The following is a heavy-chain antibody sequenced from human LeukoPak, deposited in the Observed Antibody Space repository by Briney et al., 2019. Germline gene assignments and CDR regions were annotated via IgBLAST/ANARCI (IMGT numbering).Heavy chain of an antibody. J-gene: IGHJ4*02. CDR1: GGSISSSNW. V-gene: IGHV4-4*02. CDR2: IYHSGST. Sequence: PSGTLSLTCAVSGGSISSSNWWSWVRQPPGKGLEWIGEIYHSGSTNYNPSLKSRVTISVDESKTQLSLRLESVTAADTAVYYCARGTITTVTDSWGPGTLVTVSS. D-gene: IGHD4-17*01. CDR3: ARGTITTVTDS.